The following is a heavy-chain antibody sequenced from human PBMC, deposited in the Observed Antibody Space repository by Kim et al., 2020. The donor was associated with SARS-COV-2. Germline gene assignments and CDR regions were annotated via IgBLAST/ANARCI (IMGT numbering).Heavy chain of an antibody. J-gene: IGHJ4*02. D-gene: IGHD3-22*01. V-gene: IGHV3-49*02. Sequence: YAASVKGRFTNSRDDSKSIAYLQMNSLKTEDTAVYYCTREGYYDSSGYYNWGQGTLVTVSS. CDR3: TREGYYDSSGYYN.